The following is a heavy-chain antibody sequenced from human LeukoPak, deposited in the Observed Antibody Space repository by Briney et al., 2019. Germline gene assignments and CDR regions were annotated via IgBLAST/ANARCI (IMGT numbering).Heavy chain of an antibody. CDR2: ISAYNGNT. D-gene: IGHD1-1*01. CDR3: ARGAHRWATTNGNFDY. J-gene: IGHJ4*02. V-gene: IGHV1-18*01. CDR1: GYTFTSYG. Sequence: ASVKVSCKAAGYTFTSYGISWVRQAPGQGLEWMGWISAYNGNTNYAQKLQGRVTMTTDTSTSTAYMELRSLRSDDTAVYYCARGAHRWATTNGNFDYWGQGTLVTVSS.